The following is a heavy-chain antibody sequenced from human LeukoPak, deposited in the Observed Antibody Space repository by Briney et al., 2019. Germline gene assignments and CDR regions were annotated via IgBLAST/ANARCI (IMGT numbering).Heavy chain of an antibody. CDR1: GFTFSTYV. CDR3: AKENLLPSAGTLGS. D-gene: IGHD6-13*01. J-gene: IGHJ5*02. CDR2: ISVSGSNT. Sequence: GGSLRLSCAASGFTFSTYVMVWVRRAPEKGLEWVSSISVSGSNTFYTDSVKGRFTISRDNPKNTLDLQMNSLRAEDTAIYYCAKENLLPSAGTLGSWGQGTLVTVSS. V-gene: IGHV3-23*01.